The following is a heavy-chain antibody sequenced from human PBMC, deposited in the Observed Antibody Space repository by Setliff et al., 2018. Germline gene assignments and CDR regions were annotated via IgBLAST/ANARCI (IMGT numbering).Heavy chain of an antibody. D-gene: IGHD3-16*01. CDR3: ARSRKRPQFGLAGDAFDV. Sequence: GASVKVSCKVSGYTLTELSMHWVRQTPGKGLEWMGGFDPEDGETIYAQKFQGRVTMTEDTSTDTAYMELSSLRSEDTAVYYCARSRKRPQFGLAGDAFDVWGQGTMVTVSS. J-gene: IGHJ3*01. CDR1: GYTLTELS. CDR2: FDPEDGET. V-gene: IGHV1-24*01.